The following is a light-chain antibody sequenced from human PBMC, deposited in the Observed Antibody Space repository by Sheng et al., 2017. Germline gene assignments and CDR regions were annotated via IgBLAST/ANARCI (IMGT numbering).Light chain of an antibody. V-gene: IGKV1-5*03. J-gene: IGKJ2*01. CDR2: KAS. CDR1: QSINDY. CDR3: QQYENLPYT. Sequence: DIQMTQSPSTLSASVGDRVTITCRASQSINDYLAWYQQKPGKAPKLLIYKASTLESGVPSRFSGSGSGTKFTLTITSLQPEDIATYYCQQYENLPYTFGQGSKLDIK.